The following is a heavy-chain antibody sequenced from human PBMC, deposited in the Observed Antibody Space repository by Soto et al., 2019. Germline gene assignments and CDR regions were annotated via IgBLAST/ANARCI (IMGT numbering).Heavy chain of an antibody. V-gene: IGHV1-18*01. CDR2: INPYSGNT. CDR1: GYTFITYG. D-gene: IGHD4-17*01. CDR3: AKNAVSGDYASHLDY. Sequence: QIHLVQSGPEVRKPGASVKLSCKTSGYTFITYGLTWVRQAPGEGLEWMGWINPYSGNTAFAEKFQDRITVTTDTSKDTAYMELEDLDSDDTAVYYCAKNAVSGDYASHLDYWCQGTLVAVST. J-gene: IGHJ4*02.